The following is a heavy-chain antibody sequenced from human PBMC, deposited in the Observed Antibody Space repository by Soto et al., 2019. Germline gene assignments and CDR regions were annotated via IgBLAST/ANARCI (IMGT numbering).Heavy chain of an antibody. CDR1: GFTFSSYA. Sequence: QVQLVESGGGVVQPGRSLRLSCAASGFTFSSYAMHWVRQAPGKGLEWVAVISYDGSNKYYADSVKGRFTISRDNSKNTLYLQMNSLRAEDTAVYYCAIAREDFYDYWGQGTLVTVSS. CDR3: AIAREDFYDY. J-gene: IGHJ4*02. CDR2: ISYDGSNK. V-gene: IGHV3-30-3*01.